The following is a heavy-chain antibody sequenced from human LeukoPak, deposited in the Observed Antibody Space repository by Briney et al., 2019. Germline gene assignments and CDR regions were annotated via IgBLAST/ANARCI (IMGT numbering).Heavy chain of an antibody. Sequence: GGSLRLSCAASGFTFSSYWMSWVRQAPGKGLEWVANIKQDGSEKYYVDSVKGRFTISRDNAKNSLYLQMNSLRAEDTAVYYCAFGTEVYPPSDFDYWGQGTLVTVSS. D-gene: IGHD1-1*01. CDR3: AFGTEVYPPSDFDY. CDR2: IKQDGSEK. CDR1: GFTFSSYW. J-gene: IGHJ4*02. V-gene: IGHV3-7*01.